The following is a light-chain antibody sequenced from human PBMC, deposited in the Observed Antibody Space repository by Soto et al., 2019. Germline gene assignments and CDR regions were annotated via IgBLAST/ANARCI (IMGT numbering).Light chain of an antibody. V-gene: IGKV3-20*01. CDR1: QSVSSSY. CDR2: GAS. Sequence: EIVLTQSPGTLSLSPGERATLSYRASQSVSSSYLAWYQQKPGQAPRLLIYGASSRATGIPDRFSGSGSGTDFTLTISRLDPEDFAVYYCQQYGSSPRTFGQGTKVEIK. J-gene: IGKJ1*01. CDR3: QQYGSSPRT.